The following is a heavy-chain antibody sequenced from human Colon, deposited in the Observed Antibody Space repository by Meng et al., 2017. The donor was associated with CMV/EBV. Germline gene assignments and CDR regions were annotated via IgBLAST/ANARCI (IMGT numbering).Heavy chain of an antibody. J-gene: IGHJ4*02. Sequence: ASVKVSCKASGNTFTSNYMHWVRQAPGQGLEWMGTIDPSGGGTSYAQKFQGRVTMTRDTSTRTLYMELISLRSEDTAVYYCARGAPRNQYSYGYDPFFDYWGQGTLVTVSS. CDR3: ARGAPRNQYSYGYDPFFDY. CDR2: IDPSGGGT. D-gene: IGHD5-18*01. CDR1: GNTFTSNY. V-gene: IGHV1-46*01.